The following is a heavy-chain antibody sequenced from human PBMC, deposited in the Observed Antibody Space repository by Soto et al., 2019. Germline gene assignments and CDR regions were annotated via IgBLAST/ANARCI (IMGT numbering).Heavy chain of an antibody. CDR3: ARLTTVTTGFDY. Sequence: QVQLVQSGAEVKKPGSSVKVSCKASGGTFSSYTISWVRQAPGQGLEWMGRIIPILGIANYAQKFQGRVTITADKSTSTSYMELSSLRSEDTAVYYCARLTTVTTGFDYWCQGTLVTVSS. CDR1: GGTFSSYT. V-gene: IGHV1-69*02. D-gene: IGHD4-17*01. J-gene: IGHJ4*02. CDR2: IIPILGIA.